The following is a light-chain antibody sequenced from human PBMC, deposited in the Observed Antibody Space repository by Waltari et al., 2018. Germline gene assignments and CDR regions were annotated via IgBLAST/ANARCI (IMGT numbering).Light chain of an antibody. J-gene: IGKJ2*01. CDR2: WGS. Sequence: DIVMTQSPLSLAVTPGEPASISCRSSQSLLHSEGYTFFDWYLQKPGQSPQLLVYWGSSRASGVPDRLSGSGSGTDFTLKIRRVEAEDVGVYYCMQGLQTPYTFGQGTKLEIK. V-gene: IGKV2-28*01. CDR3: MQGLQTPYT. CDR1: QSLLHSEGYTF.